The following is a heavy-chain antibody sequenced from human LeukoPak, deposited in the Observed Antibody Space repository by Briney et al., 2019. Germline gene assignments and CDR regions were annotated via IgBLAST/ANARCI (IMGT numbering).Heavy chain of an antibody. CDR1: GGTFSSYA. Sequence: ASVKVSCKASGGTFSSYAISWVRQAPGQGLEWMGGIIPIFGTANYAQKSQGRVTITADESTSTAYMELSSLRSEDTAVYYCARVKGSSLTSDYYFDYWGQGTLVTVSS. CDR2: IIPIFGTA. V-gene: IGHV1-69*13. J-gene: IGHJ4*02. D-gene: IGHD6-13*01. CDR3: ARVKGSSLTSDYYFDY.